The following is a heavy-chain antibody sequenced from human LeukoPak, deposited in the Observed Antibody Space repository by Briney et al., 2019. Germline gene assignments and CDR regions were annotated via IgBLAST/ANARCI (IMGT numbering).Heavy chain of an antibody. V-gene: IGHV3-23*01. CDR2: ISGSGGST. D-gene: IGHD6-13*01. CDR1: GFTFSSYA. Sequence: PGGSLRLSCAASGFTFSSYAMSWVRQAPGKGLEWVSAISGSGGSTYYADCVKGRFTISRDNSKNTLYLQMNSLRAEDTAVYYCAKDPGSSWVEYFQHWGQGTLVTVSS. CDR3: AKDPGSSWVEYFQH. J-gene: IGHJ1*01.